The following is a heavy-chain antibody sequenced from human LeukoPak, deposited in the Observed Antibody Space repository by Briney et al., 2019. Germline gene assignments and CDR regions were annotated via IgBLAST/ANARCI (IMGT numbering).Heavy chain of an antibody. CDR3: AGYSSLFDY. D-gene: IGHD6-13*01. Sequence: NSSQTLSLTCVVSGGSISSDGYSWSWIRQPPGKGLEWIAYIYHSGNTYYNPSLKSRVTISVDTSKNQFSLKLSSVTAADTAVYYCAGYSSLFDYWGQGTLVTVSS. J-gene: IGHJ4*02. V-gene: IGHV4-30-2*01. CDR2: IYHSGNT. CDR1: GGSISSDGYS.